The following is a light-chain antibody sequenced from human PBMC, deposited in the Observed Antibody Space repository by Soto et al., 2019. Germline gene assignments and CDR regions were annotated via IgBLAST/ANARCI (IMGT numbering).Light chain of an antibody. J-gene: IGKJ1*01. CDR1: QTISTW. CDR2: DVS. V-gene: IGKV1-5*01. Sequence: DIQMTPSPSTLSASVGDRVTITSRASQTISTWLAWYQQKPGKAPNLLIYDVSTLESGVPSRFSGSGSGTEFTLTISSLQPDDLATYYCQQYNNYWTFGPGTKVDIK. CDR3: QQYNNYWT.